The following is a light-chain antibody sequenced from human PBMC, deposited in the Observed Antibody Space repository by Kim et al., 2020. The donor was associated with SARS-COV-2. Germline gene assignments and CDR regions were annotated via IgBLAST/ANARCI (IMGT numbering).Light chain of an antibody. CDR1: QSVSSSY. CDR3: QQYGSSPPNT. V-gene: IGKV3-20*01. Sequence: SPGERATLSCRASQSVSSSYLAWYQQNPGQAPRLLIYGASSRATGIPDRFSGSGSGTDFTLTISRLEPEDFAVYYCQQYGSSPPNTFGQGTKLEIK. J-gene: IGKJ2*01. CDR2: GAS.